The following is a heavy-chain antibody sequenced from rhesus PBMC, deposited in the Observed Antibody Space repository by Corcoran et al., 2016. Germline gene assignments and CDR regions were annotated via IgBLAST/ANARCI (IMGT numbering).Heavy chain of an antibody. D-gene: IGHD1-1*01. CDR1: GGSVSGYW. V-gene: IGHV4-160*01. CDR2: IRSGEDT. CDR3: ARRLELESLDV. J-gene: IGHJ5-2*02. Sequence: QVQLQQWGEGLVKPSETLSLTCAVYGGSVSGYWWGWIRQPPGKGLEWIGRIRSGEDTNDNPPLKSRVTISIGTSKNQFSLKLSSVTAADTAVYYCARRLELESLDVWGRGVLVTVSS.